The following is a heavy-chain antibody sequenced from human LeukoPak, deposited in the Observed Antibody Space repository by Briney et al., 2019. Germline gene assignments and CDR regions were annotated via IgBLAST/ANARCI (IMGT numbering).Heavy chain of an antibody. Sequence: GGSLRLSCAASGFTFSSYGMSWGRQAPGKGLEWVANIKQVGSEKDYVDSLKGRFTISTDNAKNSLSLQMNSLRAEDTAVYYCACGRSGYYYFDYWGQGTLVTVSS. CDR1: GFTFSSYG. V-gene: IGHV3-7*01. CDR3: ACGRSGYYYFDY. D-gene: IGHD3-3*01. CDR2: IKQVGSEK. J-gene: IGHJ4*02.